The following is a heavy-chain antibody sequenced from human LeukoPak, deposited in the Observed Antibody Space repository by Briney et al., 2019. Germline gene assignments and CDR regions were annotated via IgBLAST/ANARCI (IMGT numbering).Heavy chain of an antibody. J-gene: IGHJ4*02. D-gene: IGHD3-22*01. V-gene: IGHV1-69*04. CDR2: IIPILGIA. Sequence: SVKVSCKASGGTFSSYAISWVRQAPGQGLEWMGRIIPILGIANYAQKFQGRVTITADKSTSTAYMELSSLRSEDTAVYYCARGYYYDSSGYPDYWGQGTLVTVSS. CDR1: GGTFSSYA. CDR3: ARGYYYDSSGYPDY.